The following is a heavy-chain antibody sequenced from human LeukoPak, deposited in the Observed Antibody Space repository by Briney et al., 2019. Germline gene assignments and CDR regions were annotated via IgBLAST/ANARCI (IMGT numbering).Heavy chain of an antibody. CDR1: GYSFTSYW. J-gene: IGHJ5*02. V-gene: IGHV5-51*01. CDR3: ARLPYYDILTGSDWFDP. D-gene: IGHD3-9*01. CDR2: IYPGDSDT. Sequence: GESPKISCKGSGYSFTSYWIGWVRQMPGKGLEWMGIIYPGDSDTRYSPSFQGQVTISADKSISTAYLQWSSLKASDTAMYYCARLPYYDILTGSDWFDPWGQGPLALVSS.